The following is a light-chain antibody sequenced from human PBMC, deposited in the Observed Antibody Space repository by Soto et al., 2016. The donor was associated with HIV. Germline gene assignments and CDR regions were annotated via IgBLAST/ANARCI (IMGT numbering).Light chain of an antibody. CDR1: SLRSYY. Sequence: SSELTQDPAVSVALGQTVRITCQGDSLRSYYASWYQQKPGQAPVLVIYDKSNRPSGIPDRFSGSSSGNTASLTITGAQAEDEADYYCNSRDSSNNHLVFGGGTKLTVL. J-gene: IGLJ2*01. CDR3: NSRDSSNNHLV. V-gene: IGLV3-19*01. CDR2: DKS.